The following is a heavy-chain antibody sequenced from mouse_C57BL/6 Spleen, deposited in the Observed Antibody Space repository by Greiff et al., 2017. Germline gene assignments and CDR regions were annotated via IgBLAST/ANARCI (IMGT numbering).Heavy chain of an antibody. Sequence: QVQLQQSGAELARPGASVKLSCKASGYTFTSYGISWVKQRTGQGLEWIGEIYPRSGNTYYNEKFKGKATLTADKSSSTAYMELRSLTSEDSAVYFCASIYYYGSSPYYFDYWGQGTTLTVSS. CDR2: IYPRSGNT. CDR3: ASIYYYGSSPYYFDY. J-gene: IGHJ2*01. V-gene: IGHV1-81*01. CDR1: GYTFTSYG. D-gene: IGHD1-1*01.